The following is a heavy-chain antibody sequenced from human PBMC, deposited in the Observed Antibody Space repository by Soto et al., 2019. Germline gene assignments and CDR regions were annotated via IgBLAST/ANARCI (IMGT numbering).Heavy chain of an antibody. V-gene: IGHV1-18*01. CDR1: GYTFTSYG. CDR2: ISAYNGNT. Sequence: ASVKVSCKASGYTFTSYGISWVRQAPGQGLEWMGWISAYNGNTNYAQKLQGRVTMTTDTSTSTAYMELRSLRSDDTAVYYCARPLFRTVTTPRGRYYYYGMDVWGQGTTVTVSS. J-gene: IGHJ6*02. D-gene: IGHD4-4*01. CDR3: ARPLFRTVTTPRGRYYYYGMDV.